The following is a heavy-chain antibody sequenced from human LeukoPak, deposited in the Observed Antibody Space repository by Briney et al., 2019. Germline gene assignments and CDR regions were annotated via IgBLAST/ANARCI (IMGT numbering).Heavy chain of an antibody. CDR2: MNPKSGST. CDR3: ARGRQMSINWYFDL. J-gene: IGHJ2*01. Sequence: GASVTVSCKTSGYTFTAHDIFWVRQAAGQGLEWMGWMNPKSGSTAYAQKVQGRVTFTRNTSITTAYLDLTNLRYGDTAMYYCARGRQMSINWYFDLWGRGTQVTVAS. V-gene: IGHV1-8*03. D-gene: IGHD3-10*01. CDR1: GYTFTAHD.